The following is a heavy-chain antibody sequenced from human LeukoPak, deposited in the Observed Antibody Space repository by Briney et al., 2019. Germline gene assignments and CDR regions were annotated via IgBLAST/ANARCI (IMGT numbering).Heavy chain of an antibody. J-gene: IGHJ2*01. CDR3: ARGAKFPRYFDL. CDR1: GGSFSGYY. V-gene: IGHV4-34*01. Sequence: PSETLSLTCAVYGGSFSGYYWSWIRQPPGKGLEWIGEINHSGSTNYNPSLKSRVTISVDTSKNQFSLKLSSVTAADTAVYYCARGAKFPRYFDLWGRGTLVTVSS. CDR2: INHSGST.